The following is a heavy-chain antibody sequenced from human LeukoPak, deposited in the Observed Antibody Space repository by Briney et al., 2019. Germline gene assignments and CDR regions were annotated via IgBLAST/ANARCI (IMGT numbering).Heavy chain of an antibody. CDR3: ARANYFDKSGAFDL. CDR1: GGTFSGYY. J-gene: IGHJ3*01. CDR2: IDHGGSA. Sequence: SETLSLTCAVYGGTFSGYYWSWVRQPPGKGLEWIGDIDHGGSANYNPSLKSRVTTSVDTSKNQFSLKLSSVTAADTAVYYCARANYFDKSGAFDLWGQGTMITVSP. V-gene: IGHV4-34*01. D-gene: IGHD3-22*01.